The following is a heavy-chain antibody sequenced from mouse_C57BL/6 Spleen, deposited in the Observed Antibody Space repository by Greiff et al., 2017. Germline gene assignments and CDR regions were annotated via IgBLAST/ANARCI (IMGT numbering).Heavy chain of an antibody. CDR2: IRSKSNNYAT. J-gene: IGHJ4*01. D-gene: IGHD4-1*02. Sequence: EVKLMESGGGLVQPKGSLKLSCAASGFSFNTYAMNWVRQAPGKGLEWVARIRSKSNNYATYYADSVKDRFTISRDDSESMLYLQMNNLKAEDTAMYYCVRPPTGPYAMEYWGQGTSVTVSS. V-gene: IGHV10-1*01. CDR3: VRPPTGPYAMEY. CDR1: GFSFNTYA.